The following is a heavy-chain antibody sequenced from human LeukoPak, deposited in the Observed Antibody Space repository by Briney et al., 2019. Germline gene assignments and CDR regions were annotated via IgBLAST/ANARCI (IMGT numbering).Heavy chain of an antibody. J-gene: IGHJ4*02. CDR1: GFSFSLYS. CDR2: ISGSSSYI. V-gene: IGHV3-21*01. D-gene: IGHD3-10*01. Sequence: KTGGSLRLSCTASGFSFSLYSMNWVRQAPGKGLEWVSSISGSSSYIYYADSVKGRFTISRDNAKNSLYLQMNSLRAEDTAVYYCARDPDLRRGFDGEGYWGQGTLVTVSS. CDR3: ARDPDLRRGFDGEGY.